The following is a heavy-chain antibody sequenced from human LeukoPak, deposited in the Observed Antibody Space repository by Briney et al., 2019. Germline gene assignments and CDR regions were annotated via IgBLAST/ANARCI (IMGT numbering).Heavy chain of an antibody. CDR2: INPNSGGT. CDR1: GYTFTGYY. CDR3: ARWGGTVVDY. Sequence: ASVKVSCKASGYTFTGYYMHWVRQAPGQGLEWMGWINPNSGGTNYAQQFQGRVTMTRDTSISTASIELSRLTSVDTAVYYCARWGGTVVDYWGQGTLVTVSS. V-gene: IGHV1-2*02. D-gene: IGHD2-15*01. J-gene: IGHJ4*02.